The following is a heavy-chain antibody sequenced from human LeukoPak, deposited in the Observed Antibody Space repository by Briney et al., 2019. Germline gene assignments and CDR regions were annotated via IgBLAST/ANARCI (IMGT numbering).Heavy chain of an antibody. J-gene: IGHJ4*02. CDR3: ASDFYVQYYFDY. D-gene: IGHD2/OR15-2a*01. CDR1: GGSISSSSYY. V-gene: IGHV4-39*07. CDR2: IYYDGST. Sequence: SETLSLTCTVSGGSISSSSYYWGWIRQSPGKGLEYIGRIYYDGSTYYNPSLKSRVTISIDTSKNQFSLKLSSVTAADTAVYYCASDFYVQYYFDYWGQGTLVTVSS.